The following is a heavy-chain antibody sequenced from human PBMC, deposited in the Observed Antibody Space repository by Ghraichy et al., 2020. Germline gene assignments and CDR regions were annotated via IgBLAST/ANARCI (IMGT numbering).Heavy chain of an antibody. CDR2: ISSNGGST. D-gene: IGHD2-2*01. CDR3: VTYGEEYCSSTSCLNY. Sequence: GGSLRLSCSASGFTFSSYAMHWVRQAPGKGLEYVSAISSNGGSTYYADSVKGRFTISRDNSKNTLYLQMSSLRAEDTAVYYCVTYGEEYCSSTSCLNYWGQGTLVTVSS. J-gene: IGHJ4*02. CDR1: GFTFSSYA. V-gene: IGHV3-64D*06.